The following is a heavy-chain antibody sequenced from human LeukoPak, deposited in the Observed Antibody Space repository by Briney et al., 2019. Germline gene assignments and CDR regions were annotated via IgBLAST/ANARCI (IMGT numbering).Heavy chain of an antibody. CDR2: INPNSGGT. J-gene: IGHJ6*03. D-gene: IGHD2-8*01. CDR1: GYTFTGYY. Sequence: ASVKVSCKASGYTFTGYYMHWVRQAPGQGLVWMGWINPNSGGTNYAQKFQGRVTMTRDTSISTAYMELSRLRSDDTAVYYCAREYEGGYYMDVWGKGTTVTVSS. CDR3: AREYEGGYYMDV. V-gene: IGHV1-2*02.